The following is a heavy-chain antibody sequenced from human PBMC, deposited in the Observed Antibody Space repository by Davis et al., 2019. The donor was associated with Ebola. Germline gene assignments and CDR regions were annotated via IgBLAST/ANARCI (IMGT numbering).Heavy chain of an antibody. V-gene: IGHV5-51*01. CDR2: IYPGDSDT. D-gene: IGHD3-22*01. Sequence: GESLKISCQGSGYSFTSYWIGWVRQLPGKGLEWMGIIYPGDSDTRYSPSFQGQVTISADKSISTAYLQWSSLKASDTAMYYCARIFGYYDSSGPLDYWGQGTLVTVSS. CDR3: ARIFGYYDSSGPLDY. J-gene: IGHJ4*02. CDR1: GYSFTSYW.